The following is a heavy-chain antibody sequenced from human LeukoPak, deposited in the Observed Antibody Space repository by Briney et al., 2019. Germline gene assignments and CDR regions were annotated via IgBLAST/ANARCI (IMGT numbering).Heavy chain of an antibody. J-gene: IGHJ4*02. CDR3: ARALVREVIMPANY. Sequence: ASVKVSCKASGYAFSAYPLHWVRQAPGQGLEWMGWINPGSGATEYAQKFQGRFTMTRDTSIDTAYIELNSLTSDDTALYFCARALVREVIMPANYWGQGTLVTVSS. V-gene: IGHV1-2*02. D-gene: IGHD3-10*02. CDR2: INPGSGAT. CDR1: GYAFSAYP.